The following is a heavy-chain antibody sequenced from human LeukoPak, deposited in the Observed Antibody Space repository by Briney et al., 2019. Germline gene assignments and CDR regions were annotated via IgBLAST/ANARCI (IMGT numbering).Heavy chain of an antibody. CDR3: AKDPGYSYGTSFDY. CDR1: GFTFSTYA. J-gene: IGHJ4*02. Sequence: GGSLRLSCAASGFTFSTYAMTWVRQAPGKVLEWVAFIRYDGSNTYYADSVKGRFTISRDNSKNTLYLQMNSLRAEDTAVYYCAKDPGYSYGTSFDYWGQGTLVTVSS. D-gene: IGHD5-18*01. V-gene: IGHV3-30*02. CDR2: IRYDGSNT.